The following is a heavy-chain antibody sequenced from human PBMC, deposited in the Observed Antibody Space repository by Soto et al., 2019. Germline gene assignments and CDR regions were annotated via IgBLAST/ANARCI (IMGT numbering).Heavy chain of an antibody. CDR3: ARERYSYGYHYYGMDV. CDR1: GYTFTGYY. D-gene: IGHD5-18*01. Sequence: ASVKVSCKASGYTFTGYYMHCVRQAPGQGLEWMGWINPNSGGTNYAKKFQGWVTMTSDTSISTAYMELSRLRSDDTAVYYCARERYSYGYHYYGMDVWDQGTTVTVSS. CDR2: INPNSGGT. J-gene: IGHJ6*02. V-gene: IGHV1-2*04.